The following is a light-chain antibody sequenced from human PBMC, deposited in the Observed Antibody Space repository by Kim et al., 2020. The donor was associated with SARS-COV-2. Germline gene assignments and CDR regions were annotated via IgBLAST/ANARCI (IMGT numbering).Light chain of an antibody. CDR1: SLKTSY. V-gene: IGLV3-19*01. CDR3: SSRDTTNSHVV. Sequence: GHTVKITCHGNSLKTSYATWYQQKPRQAPVLVLYGKDNRPSGIPDRFSGSSSSNTGSLTITGAQAEDEADYYCSSRDTTNSHVVFGGGTQLTVL. CDR2: GKD. J-gene: IGLJ3*02.